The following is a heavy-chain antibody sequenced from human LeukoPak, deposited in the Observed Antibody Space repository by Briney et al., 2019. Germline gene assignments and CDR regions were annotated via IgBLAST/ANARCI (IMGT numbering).Heavy chain of an antibody. CDR2: ISGDDSST. CDR3: ARGESHDYGDYVAY. J-gene: IGHJ4*02. CDR1: GFTFDDYA. D-gene: IGHD4-17*01. Sequence: GGSLRLSCAASGFTFDDYAMHWVRQGPGKGLEWVSLISGDDSSTFYADSVKGRFTISRDNSKNSLYLQMNSLRAEDTAVYYCARGESHDYGDYVAYWGQGTLVTVSS. V-gene: IGHV3-43*02.